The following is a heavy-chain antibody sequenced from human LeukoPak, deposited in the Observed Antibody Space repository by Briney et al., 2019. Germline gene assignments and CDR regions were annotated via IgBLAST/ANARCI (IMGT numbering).Heavy chain of an antibody. CDR3: AREKSGYYMDV. CDR2: IKQDGSEK. Sequence: GGSLRLSCAASGFTFSSYWMSWVRQAPGKGLEWVANIKQDGSEKYYVDSVKGRFTISRDNAKNSLYLQMNSLKAEDTAVYYCAREKSGYYMDVWGKGTTVTVSS. D-gene: IGHD1-26*01. CDR1: GFTFSSYW. J-gene: IGHJ6*03. V-gene: IGHV3-7*01.